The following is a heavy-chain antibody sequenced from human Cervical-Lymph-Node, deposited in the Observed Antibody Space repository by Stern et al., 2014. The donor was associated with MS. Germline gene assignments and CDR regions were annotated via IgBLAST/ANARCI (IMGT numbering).Heavy chain of an antibody. CDR1: GYTFTSYG. D-gene: IGHD3-10*01. CDR3: ARGRFSMVRGVIMGLYFDY. J-gene: IGHJ4*02. V-gene: IGHV1-3*01. Sequence: QVQLVQSGAEVKKPGASVKISCKASGYTFTSYGMHWVRQAPGQRLEWMGWINAGSGITEYSQRFQGRVTITRDTSANTASMELSSLRSEDTAVYYCARGRFSMVRGVIMGLYFDYWGQGTQVTVSS. CDR2: INAGSGIT.